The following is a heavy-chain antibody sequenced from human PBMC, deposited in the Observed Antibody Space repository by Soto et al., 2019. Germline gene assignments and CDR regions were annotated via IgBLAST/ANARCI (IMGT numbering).Heavy chain of an antibody. J-gene: IGHJ6*02. D-gene: IGHD2-2*01. Sequence: PGGSLRLSCAPSGFTFSPYTMNWVRQAPGKGLEWVSSISSGGNIYYADSVKGRFTISRDHSLHLQMNSLRAEDTAVYYCARQHAWEYQAFPFYAMDVWGQGTTVTVSS. CDR2: ISSGGNI. V-gene: IGHV3-21*01. CDR1: GFTFSPYT. CDR3: ARQHAWEYQAFPFYAMDV.